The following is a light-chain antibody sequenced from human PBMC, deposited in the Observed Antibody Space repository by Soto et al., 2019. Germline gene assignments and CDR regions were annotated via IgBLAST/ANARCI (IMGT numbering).Light chain of an antibody. J-gene: IGKJ1*01. Sequence: DIQMTQSPSSLSASVGDRVTITCRASQSISSFLTWYQQKAGKAPKLLIYAASSLQSGVPSRFSGSGSGTDFTLTISSLQPEDFAVYYCQQYGSSPGTFGQGTKVDIK. CDR1: QSISSF. CDR2: AAS. CDR3: QQYGSSPGT. V-gene: IGKV1-39*01.